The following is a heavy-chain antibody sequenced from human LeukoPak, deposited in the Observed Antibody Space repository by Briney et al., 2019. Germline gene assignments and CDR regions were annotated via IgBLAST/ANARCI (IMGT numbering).Heavy chain of an antibody. V-gene: IGHV3-7*01. D-gene: IGHD1-7*01. CDR1: GFTFRNYY. J-gene: IGHJ4*02. CDR2: IKQDGSEK. Sequence: GGPLSLSCVASGFTFRNYYMNWIRKAPGKGLEWVANIKQDGSEKYYVDSVKGRFTISRDNAKNSLYLQMGSLRAEDTAVYYCATSRTFDYWGQGTLVTVSS. CDR3: ATSRTFDY.